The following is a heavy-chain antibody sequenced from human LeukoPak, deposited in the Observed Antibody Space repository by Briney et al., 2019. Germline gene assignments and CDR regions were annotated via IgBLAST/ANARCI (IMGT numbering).Heavy chain of an antibody. CDR1: GFTFSSYA. D-gene: IGHD2-15*01. J-gene: IGHJ4*02. CDR2: ISYDGSNK. Sequence: GRSLRLSCAASGFTFSSYAMHWVRQAPGKGLEWVAVISYDGSNKYYADSVKGRFTISRDGSKNTLYLQMNSLRAGDAAVYYCAKAPVTTCSGAYCYPFDYWSQGTLVTVSS. V-gene: IGHV3-30*04. CDR3: AKAPVTTCSGAYCYPFDY.